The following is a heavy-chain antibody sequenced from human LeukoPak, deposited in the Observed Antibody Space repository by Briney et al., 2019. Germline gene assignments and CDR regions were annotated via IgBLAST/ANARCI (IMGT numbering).Heavy chain of an antibody. D-gene: IGHD1-26*01. CDR2: ISGSGGST. J-gene: IGHJ4*02. V-gene: IGHV3-23*01. Sequence: GGSLRLSCAASGFTFSSYAVSWVRQAPGKGLEWVSAISGSGGSTYYADSVKGRFTISRDNSKNTLYLQMNSLRAEDTAVCYCAKDSIVGNEIDYWGQGTLVTVSS. CDR1: GFTFSSYA. CDR3: AKDSIVGNEIDY.